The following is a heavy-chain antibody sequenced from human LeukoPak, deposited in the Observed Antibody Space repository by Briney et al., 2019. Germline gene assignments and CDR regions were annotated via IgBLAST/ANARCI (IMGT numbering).Heavy chain of an antibody. V-gene: IGHV3-21*01. D-gene: IGHD2-2*01. CDR1: GFTFSSYS. CDR3: ARDPGYDRVYNWFDP. J-gene: IGHJ5*02. Sequence: GGSLRLSCAASGFTFSSYSMNWVRQAPGKGLEWVSSISSSSSYIYYADSVKGRFTISRDNAKNSLYLQMNSLRAEDTAVYYCARDPGYDRVYNWFDPWGQGTLVTVSS. CDR2: ISSSSSYI.